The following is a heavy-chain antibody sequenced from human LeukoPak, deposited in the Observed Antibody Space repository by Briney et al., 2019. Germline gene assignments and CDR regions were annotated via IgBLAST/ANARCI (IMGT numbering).Heavy chain of an antibody. CDR1: GYTFTGYY. V-gene: IGHV1-2*02. J-gene: IGHJ4*02. Sequence: ASVKVSCKASGYTFTGYYIHWVRQAPGQGLEWMGWINPNSGVTHYPQKFQGRVTLTRDTSIRTAYMEVSSLRSEDTAVYYCARVRRESLEWLLYRYGQEFDYWGQGTLVTVSS. D-gene: IGHD3-3*01. CDR2: INPNSGVT. CDR3: ARVRRESLEWLLYRYGQEFDY.